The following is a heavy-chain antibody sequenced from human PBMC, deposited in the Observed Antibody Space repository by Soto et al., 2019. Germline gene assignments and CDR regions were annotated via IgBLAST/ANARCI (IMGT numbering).Heavy chain of an antibody. V-gene: IGHV3-23*01. D-gene: IGHD3-3*01. J-gene: IGHJ3*02. Sequence: LRLSCAASGFTFSSYAMSWVRQAPGKGLEWVSAISGSGGSTYYADSVKGRFTISRDNSKNTLYLQMNSLRAEDTAVYYCAKDFYDFWSGYSPRGAFDIWGQGTMVTVS. CDR1: GFTFSSYA. CDR2: ISGSGGST. CDR3: AKDFYDFWSGYSPRGAFDI.